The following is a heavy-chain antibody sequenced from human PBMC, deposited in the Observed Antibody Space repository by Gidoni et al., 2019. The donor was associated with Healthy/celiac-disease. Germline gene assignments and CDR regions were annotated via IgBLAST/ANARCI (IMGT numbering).Heavy chain of an antibody. V-gene: IGHV3-30-3*01. CDR1: GFTFSSYA. J-gene: IGHJ6*02. D-gene: IGHD4-4*01. CDR3: ARATVSRYGMDV. Sequence: QVQLVESGGGVVQPGRSLRLSCAAPGFTFSSYAMHGVRQAPGKGLEWVAVISYDGSNKYYADSVKGRFTISRDNSKNTLYLQMNSLRAEDTAVYYCARATVSRYGMDVWGQGTTVTVSS. CDR2: ISYDGSNK.